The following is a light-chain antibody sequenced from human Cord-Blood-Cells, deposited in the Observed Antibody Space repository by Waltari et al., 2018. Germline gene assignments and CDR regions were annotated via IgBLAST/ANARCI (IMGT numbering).Light chain of an antibody. V-gene: IGLV1-47*01. CDR3: AAWDDSLSGRV. CDR1: SSNIGSNY. Sequence: QSVLTQPPSASGTPGQRVTISCSGSSSNIGSNYVYWYQQLPGTAPKLLIYRNNRRPSGVPGRFSGFKAGTSASLAISGLRSEDEADYYCAAWDDSLSGRVFGGGTKLTVL. CDR2: RNN. J-gene: IGLJ3*02.